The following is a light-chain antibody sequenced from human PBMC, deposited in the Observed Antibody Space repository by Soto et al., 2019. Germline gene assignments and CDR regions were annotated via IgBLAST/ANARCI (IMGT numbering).Light chain of an antibody. CDR1: NSNVGSNT. Sequence: QSVLTQPPSASGTPGQRVAISCSGSNSNVGSNTVSWYQQLPGTAPKLLLYSNTQRPSGVPGRFSGSESGTSASLAISGLQSEDEADYYCAAWVDSLKGVVFGGGTKVTVL. J-gene: IGLJ2*01. V-gene: IGLV1-44*01. CDR2: SNT. CDR3: AAWVDSLKGVV.